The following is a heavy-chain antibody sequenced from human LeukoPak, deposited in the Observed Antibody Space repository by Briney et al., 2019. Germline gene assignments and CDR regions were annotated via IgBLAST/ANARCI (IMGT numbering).Heavy chain of an antibody. CDR2: INAYNGDT. V-gene: IGHV1-3*01. D-gene: IGHD6-19*01. CDR3: ARGSSSDWPLEY. CDR1: GYTFINYA. Sequence: ASVEVSCKASGYTFINYAIHWVRQAPGQRLEWMGWINAYNGDTEYSQNFQGRVTITRDTSASTAYMELSTLRSEDTAVYYCARGSSSDWPLEYWGRGILVTVSS. J-gene: IGHJ4*02.